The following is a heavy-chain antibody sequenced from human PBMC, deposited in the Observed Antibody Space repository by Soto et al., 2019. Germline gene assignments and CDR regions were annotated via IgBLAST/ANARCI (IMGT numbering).Heavy chain of an antibody. Sequence: PGGSLRLSCAASGFTFSNAWMNWVRQAPGKGLEWVGRIKSKTDGGTTDYAAPVKGRFTITRDDSKNTLYLQMNSLKTEDTAVYYCTTTNEYSHYYYYGMDVWGQGTTVTVSS. V-gene: IGHV3-15*07. J-gene: IGHJ6*02. CDR3: TTTNEYSHYYYYGMDV. CDR2: IKSKTDGGTT. CDR1: GFTFSNAW. D-gene: IGHD6-6*01.